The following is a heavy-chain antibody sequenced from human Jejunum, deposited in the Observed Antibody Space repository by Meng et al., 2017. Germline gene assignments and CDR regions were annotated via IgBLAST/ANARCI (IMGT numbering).Heavy chain of an antibody. V-gene: IGHV4-4*02. CDR1: GGSITGTNW. J-gene: IGHJ4*02. Sequence: QVQLQESGPGLASPSGTLSLTCAVSGGSITGTNWWTWVRQAPGKGLVWIGEIYHSGTTNYNPSLKSRVAISADKSKNQFSLNLYSLSAADTAVYYCATRTRDSFDYWGQGSLVTVSS. CDR3: ATRTRDSFDY. CDR2: IYHSGTT. D-gene: IGHD1-7*01.